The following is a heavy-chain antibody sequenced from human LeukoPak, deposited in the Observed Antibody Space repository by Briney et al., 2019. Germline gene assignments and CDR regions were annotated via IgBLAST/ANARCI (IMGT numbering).Heavy chain of an antibody. V-gene: IGHV3-21*04. CDR2: ISSSSSYI. D-gene: IGHD3-16*01. CDR3: AREGLREEYFQH. Sequence: GGSLRLSCAASGFTFSSYSMNWVRQAPGKGLEWVSSISSSSSYIYYADSVKGRFTISRDNAKNSLYLQMNSLRAEDTAVYYCAREGLREEYFQHWGQGTLVTVSS. J-gene: IGHJ1*01. CDR1: GFTFSSYS.